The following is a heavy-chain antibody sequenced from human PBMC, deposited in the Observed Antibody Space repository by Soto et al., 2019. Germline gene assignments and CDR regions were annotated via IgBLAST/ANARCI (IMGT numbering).Heavy chain of an antibody. CDR2: TDYRSKWYD. V-gene: IGHV6-1*01. CDR1: GDSFSTNGVA. Sequence: QTLEVTCAISGDSFSTNGVAWNWIRQSPSRGLEWLGRTDYRSKWYDDYAVSVKSPITVNPDTSKNQFSLQLSSVTPEDTAVYYCGDWKYSGSDGGGRGRVVT. D-gene: IGHD1-7*01. J-gene: IGHJ3*01. CDR3: GDWKYSGSDG.